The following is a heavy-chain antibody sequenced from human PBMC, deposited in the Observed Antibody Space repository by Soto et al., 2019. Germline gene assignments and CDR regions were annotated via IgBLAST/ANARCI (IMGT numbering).Heavy chain of an antibody. V-gene: IGHV1-46*01. CDR2: INPSGGGT. CDR3: ARSQEVVVVPAAPIDY. Sequence: QVQLVQSGAEVKKPGASVKLSCKTSGYTFSNYYINWVRQAPGQGLQWMGRINPSGGGTIYAQNFQGRVTMTRGTSTSTVYMDLSSLSSEDTAVYYCARSQEVVVVPAAPIDYWGQGTLVTVSS. J-gene: IGHJ4*02. CDR1: GYTFSNYY. D-gene: IGHD2-15*01.